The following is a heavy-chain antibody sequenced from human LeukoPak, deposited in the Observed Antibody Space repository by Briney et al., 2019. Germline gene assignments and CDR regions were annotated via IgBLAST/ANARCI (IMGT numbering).Heavy chain of an antibody. V-gene: IGHV3-21*01. CDR1: GFTFSSYS. D-gene: IGHD1-26*01. J-gene: IGHJ4*02. Sequence: GGSLRLSCAASGFTFSSYSMNWVRQAPGKGLEWVSSISSSSSYIYYADSVKGRFTISRDNAKNSLYLQMNSLRAEDTAVYYCARVKPPYSGSCHIDYWGQGTLVTVSS. CDR3: ARVKPPYSGSCHIDY. CDR2: ISSSSSYI.